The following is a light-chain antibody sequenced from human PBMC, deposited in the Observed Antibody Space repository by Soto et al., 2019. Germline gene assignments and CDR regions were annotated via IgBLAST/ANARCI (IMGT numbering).Light chain of an antibody. Sequence: DIQMTQSPSSLSASVGDRVTITCRASQSISSYLNWYQQKPGKAPKLLIYAASSLQSGVPSRFSGSGSGTDFTLTISSLQPEDFATXYCQHIYSTLFTCGPGTKLDI. CDR1: QSISSY. CDR3: QHIYSTLFT. V-gene: IGKV1-39*01. J-gene: IGKJ3*01. CDR2: AAS.